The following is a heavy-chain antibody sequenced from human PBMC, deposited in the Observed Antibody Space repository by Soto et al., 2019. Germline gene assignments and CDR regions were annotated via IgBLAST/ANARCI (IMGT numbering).Heavy chain of an antibody. CDR3: ARDPLLGSLITGYYYGMDV. CDR1: GYSISSGYY. D-gene: IGHD2-8*02. V-gene: IGHV4-38-2*02. CDR2: IYHSGST. J-gene: IGHJ6*02. Sequence: KTSETLSLTCAVSGYSISSGYYWGWIRQPPGKGLEWIGSIYHSGSTYYNPSLKSRVTISVDTSKNQFSLKLSSVTAADTAVYYCARDPLLGSLITGYYYGMDVWGQGTTVTVSS.